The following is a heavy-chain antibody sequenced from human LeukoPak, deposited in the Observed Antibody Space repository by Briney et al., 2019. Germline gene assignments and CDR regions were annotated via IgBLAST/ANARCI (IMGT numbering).Heavy chain of an antibody. CDR2: IYYSGST. V-gene: IGHV4-30-4*01. Sequence: PSETLSLPCTVSGGSISSGDYYWSWLRQPPGEGLEWIGYIYYSGSTYYNPSLKSRLTISVDTSKNQFSLKLSSVTAADTAVYYCARRSSYSSGWYMDAFDIWGQGTMVTVSS. CDR3: ARRSSYSSGWYMDAFDI. CDR1: GGSISSGDYY. J-gene: IGHJ3*02. D-gene: IGHD6-19*01.